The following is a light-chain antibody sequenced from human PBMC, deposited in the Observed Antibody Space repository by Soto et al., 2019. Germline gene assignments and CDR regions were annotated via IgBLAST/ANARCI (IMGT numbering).Light chain of an antibody. CDR3: QQSFTAPWT. V-gene: IGKV1-39*01. Sequence: DIQMTQSPSSLSASVGGRVTITCRSSQSISTFLNWYQQKPGKAPNLLIYTASTLHGGVPSSFSGSGSGTDFTLAITSLHPEDFATYYRQQSFTAPWTFGQGTRVEIK. CDR2: TAS. CDR1: QSISTF. J-gene: IGKJ1*01.